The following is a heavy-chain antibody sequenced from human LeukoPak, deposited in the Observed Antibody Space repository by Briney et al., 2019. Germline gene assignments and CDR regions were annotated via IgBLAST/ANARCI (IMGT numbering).Heavy chain of an antibody. CDR1: GGSISSSSYY. CDR3: ARGRVTIFGVAGLDY. CDR2: IYYSGST. V-gene: IGHV4-39*07. D-gene: IGHD3-3*01. J-gene: IGHJ4*02. Sequence: SETLSLTCTVSGGSISSSSYYWGWIRQPPGKGLEWIGSIYYSGSTNYNPSLKSRVTISVDTSKNQFSLKLSSVTAADTAVYYCARGRVTIFGVAGLDYWGQGTLVTVSS.